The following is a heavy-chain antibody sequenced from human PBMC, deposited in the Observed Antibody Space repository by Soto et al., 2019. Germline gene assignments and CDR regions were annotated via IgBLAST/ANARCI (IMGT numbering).Heavy chain of an antibody. Sequence: EVQLLESGGGLVQPGGSLRLSCAASGFTFSSYAMSWVRQAPGKGLEWVSAISGSGGSTYYADSVKGRFTISRDNSKNTLYLQMNSLRAEDTAVYYCAASLSCSGGSCYLGLYYYYYYGMDVWGQGTTVTVSS. D-gene: IGHD2-15*01. J-gene: IGHJ6*02. V-gene: IGHV3-23*01. CDR1: GFTFSSYA. CDR2: ISGSGGST. CDR3: AASLSCSGGSCYLGLYYYYYYGMDV.